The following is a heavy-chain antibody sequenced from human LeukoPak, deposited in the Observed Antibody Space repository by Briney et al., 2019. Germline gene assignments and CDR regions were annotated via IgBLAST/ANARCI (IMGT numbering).Heavy chain of an antibody. V-gene: IGHV3-48*04. D-gene: IGHD3-22*01. CDR1: GFSFSTHG. Sequence: GGSLRLSCVASGFSFSTHGMTWVRQTPGKRLEWISYISTSSRTIYYADSVRGRFTVSRDNAKNSLYLQMNSLRAEDTAVYYCAKDAKTPRITMIVVVTNNAFDIWGQGTMVTVSS. CDR3: AKDAKTPRITMIVVVTNNAFDI. CDR2: ISTSSRTI. J-gene: IGHJ3*02.